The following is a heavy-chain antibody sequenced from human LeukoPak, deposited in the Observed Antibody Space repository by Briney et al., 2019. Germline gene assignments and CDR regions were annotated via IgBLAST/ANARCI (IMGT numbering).Heavy chain of an antibody. CDR1: GFTVSSNY. V-gene: IGHV3-66*04. CDR2: IYSGGIYNDGTT. Sequence: GGSLRLSCAAPGFTVSSNYMSWVRQAPGKGLEWVSVIYSGGIYNDGTTNYGDSVRGRFTISRDNSKNTLYLQMNSLRAEDTAVYYCARRELLGYSYGLRTFNIWGQGTTVTVSS. J-gene: IGHJ3*02. CDR3: ARRELLGYSYGLRTFNI. D-gene: IGHD5-18*01.